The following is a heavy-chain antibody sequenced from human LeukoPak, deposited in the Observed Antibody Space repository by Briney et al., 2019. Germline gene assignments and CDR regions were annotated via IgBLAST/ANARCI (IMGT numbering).Heavy chain of an antibody. CDR3: ARGSLRWTDY. CDR1: GFTFSTYS. CDR2: ISSSSSYI. Sequence: GGSLRLSCAASGFTFSTYSMNWVRQAPGKGLEWVSSISSSSSYIYYADSVKGRFTISRDNAKNSLYLQMSSLRAEDTAVYYCARGSLRWTDYWGQGTLVTVSS. D-gene: IGHD4-23*01. J-gene: IGHJ4*02. V-gene: IGHV3-21*01.